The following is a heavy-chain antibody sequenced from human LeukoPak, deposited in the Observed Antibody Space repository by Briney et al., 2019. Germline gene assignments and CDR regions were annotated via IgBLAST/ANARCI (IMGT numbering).Heavy chain of an antibody. CDR1: GYTFTGYH. V-gene: IGHV1-2*02. CDR2: INPNSGGT. D-gene: IGHD3-10*01. CDR3: ARDRMVRGVTNNDY. Sequence: ASVKVSCKASGYTFTGYHMHWVRQAPGQGLEWMGWINPNSGGTNYAQKFQGRVTMTRDTSISTAYMELSRLRSDDTAVYYCARDRMVRGVTNNDYWGQGTLVTVSS. J-gene: IGHJ4*02.